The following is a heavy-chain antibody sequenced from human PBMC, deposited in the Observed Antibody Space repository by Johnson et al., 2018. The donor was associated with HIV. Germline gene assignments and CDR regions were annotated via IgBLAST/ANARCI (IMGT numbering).Heavy chain of an antibody. CDR3: ARDSTPWGGEHVGYAFDL. V-gene: IGHV3-9*01. J-gene: IGHJ3*01. CDR2: INWNGGST. CDR1: GFTFDDYA. D-gene: IGHD4-17*01. Sequence: VQLVESGGGLVQPGRSLRLSCAASGFTFDDYAMHWVRQAPGKGLEWVSGINWNGGSTGYADSVKGRFTISRDTAKNSLYLQMNSLKAEDTGVYYCARDSTPWGGEHVGYAFDLWGRGTLVTISS.